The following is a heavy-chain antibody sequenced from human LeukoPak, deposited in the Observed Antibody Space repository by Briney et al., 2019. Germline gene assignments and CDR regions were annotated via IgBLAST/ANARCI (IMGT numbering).Heavy chain of an antibody. J-gene: IGHJ5*02. CDR3: AKDASRWFGEERFDP. D-gene: IGHD3-10*01. CDR1: GFTFSSYW. Sequence: PGGPVRLSCAGSGFTFSSYWMSWVRQAPGKGLEWVANIKQDGSEKYYVDSVKGRFTISRDNAKNSLYLQMNSLRAEDTAVYYCAKDASRWFGEERFDPWGQGTLVTVSS. V-gene: IGHV3-7*03. CDR2: IKQDGSEK.